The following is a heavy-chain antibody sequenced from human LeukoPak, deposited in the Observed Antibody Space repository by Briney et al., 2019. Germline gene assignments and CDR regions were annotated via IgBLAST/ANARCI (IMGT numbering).Heavy chain of an antibody. CDR3: TSVIVGATAPWFDP. D-gene: IGHD1-26*01. J-gene: IGHJ5*02. CDR2: INTNTGKP. V-gene: IGHV7-4-1*02. CDR1: GYTFTGYY. Sequence: ASVKLSCKASGYTFTGYYMHWVRQAPGQGLEWMGWINTNTGKPVYAQGLTGRFVFSWDTSVSTAYLQISSLKTEDTGIYFCTSVIVGATAPWFDPWGQGTPVTVSS.